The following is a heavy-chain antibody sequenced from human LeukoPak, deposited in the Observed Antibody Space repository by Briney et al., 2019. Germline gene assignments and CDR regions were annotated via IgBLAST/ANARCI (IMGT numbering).Heavy chain of an antibody. CDR3: TTDSGYGSGPTGADY. Sequence: GGSLRLSCAASGFTFSNAWMSWVRQAPGKGLEWVGRIKSKTDGGTTDYAAPVKGRFTISRDDSKNTLYLQMKSLKTEDTAVYYCTTDSGYGSGPTGADYWGQGTLVTVSS. D-gene: IGHD3-10*01. CDR1: GFTFSNAW. CDR2: IKSKTDGGTT. J-gene: IGHJ4*02. V-gene: IGHV3-15*01.